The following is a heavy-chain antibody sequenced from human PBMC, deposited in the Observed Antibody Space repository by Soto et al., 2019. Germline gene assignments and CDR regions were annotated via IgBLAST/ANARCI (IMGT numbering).Heavy chain of an antibody. CDR2: IYHSGST. D-gene: IGHD5-18*01. V-gene: IGHV4-30-2*01. CDR3: ARYTYSYGSNGGSLRPDGMAV. CDR1: GGSISSGGYS. J-gene: IGHJ6*02. Sequence: QLQLQESGSGLVKPSQTLSLTCAVSGGSISSGGYSWSWIRQPPGKGLEWIGYIYHSGSTYYNPSLKSRVTISVDRSTNQFSLKLSSVTAADTAVYYCARYTYSYGSNGGSLRPDGMAVWGQGTTVTVSS.